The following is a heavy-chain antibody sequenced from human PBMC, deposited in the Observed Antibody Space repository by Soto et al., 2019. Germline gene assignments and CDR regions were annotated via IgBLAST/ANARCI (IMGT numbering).Heavy chain of an antibody. J-gene: IGHJ5*01. Sequence: GESLKISCKGSGYSFTTYWIAWVRQMPGKGLEWMGIIFPGDSDTRYSPSFQGQVTISADKSINTAYLQWSSLKASDTAMYYCARHPTFASASLRFDPWGQGTLVTVSS. CDR2: IFPGDSDT. CDR1: GYSFTTYW. CDR3: ARHPTFASASLRFDP. V-gene: IGHV5-51*01. D-gene: IGHD3-10*01.